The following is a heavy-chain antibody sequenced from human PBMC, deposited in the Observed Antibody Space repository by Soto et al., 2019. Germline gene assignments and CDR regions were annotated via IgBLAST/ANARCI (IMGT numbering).Heavy chain of an antibody. CDR1: GYTFTSYG. CDR2: ISAHNGNT. V-gene: IGHV1-18*01. J-gene: IGHJ4*02. CDR3: ARGRYGDY. Sequence: QVHLVQSGAEVKKPGASVKVSCKASGYTFTSYGITWVRQAPGQGLEWMGWISAHNGNTDYAQKLQGRVIVTRDTSTSTPYMELSSLRSHDTAVYYCARGRYGDYCGQGPLVTVSP. D-gene: IGHD1-1*01.